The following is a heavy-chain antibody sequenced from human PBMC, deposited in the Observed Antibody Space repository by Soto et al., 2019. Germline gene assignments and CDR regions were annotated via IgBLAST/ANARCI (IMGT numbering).Heavy chain of an antibody. CDR3: ASPLGYSYGSVHHY. Sequence: QVQLVESGGGVVQPGRSLRLSCAASGFTFSSYDMHWVRQAPGKGLEWVAVIWYDGSNKYYADSVKGRFTISRDNSKNPLYLQINTLRAEDTAVYYCASPLGYSYGSVHHYWAQETLVTFSS. CDR2: IWYDGSNK. J-gene: IGHJ4*02. V-gene: IGHV3-33*01. D-gene: IGHD5-18*01. CDR1: GFTFSSYD.